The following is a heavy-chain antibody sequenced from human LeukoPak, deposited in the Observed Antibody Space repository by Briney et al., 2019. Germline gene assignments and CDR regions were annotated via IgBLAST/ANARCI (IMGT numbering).Heavy chain of an antibody. V-gene: IGHV4-38-2*01. CDR3: ARRELLWFGELIDY. CDR1: GYSISSGYY. J-gene: IGHJ4*02. CDR2: IYHSGST. Sequence: PSETLSLTCAVSGYSISSGYYWGWIRQPPGKGLEWIGSIYHSGSTYYNPSLKSRVTISVDTSKNQFSPKLSSVTAADTAVYYCARRELLWFGELIDYWGQGTLVTVSS. D-gene: IGHD3-10*01.